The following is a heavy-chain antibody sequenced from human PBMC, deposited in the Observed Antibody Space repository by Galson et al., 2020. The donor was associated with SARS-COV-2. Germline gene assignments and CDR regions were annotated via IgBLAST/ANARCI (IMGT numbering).Heavy chain of an antibody. Sequence: ASVKVSCKTSGYTFTAYYIHWVRQAPGQGLEWMGWINPNTGGKNYAQKFQGWVTMTRDTSISTAYMALSRLKSDDTAVYYCARETEMATFNYFDYWGQGTLVTVSS. CDR1: GYTFTAYY. D-gene: IGHD5-12*01. CDR2: INPNTGGK. J-gene: IGHJ4*02. V-gene: IGHV1-2*04. CDR3: ARETEMATFNYFDY.